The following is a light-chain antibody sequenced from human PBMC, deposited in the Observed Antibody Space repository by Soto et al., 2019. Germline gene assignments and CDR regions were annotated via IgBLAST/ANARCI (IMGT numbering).Light chain of an antibody. Sequence: QSVLTQPPSVSGAPGQRVTISCTGSSSNIGAGYDVHWYQQLPGTARKLLIYGNSNRPSGVPDRFSGSKSGTSASLAITGLQAEDEADYYCQSYDSSLSAYYVFGTGTKVTVL. CDR2: GNS. V-gene: IGLV1-40*01. CDR3: QSYDSSLSAYYV. J-gene: IGLJ1*01. CDR1: SSNIGAGYD.